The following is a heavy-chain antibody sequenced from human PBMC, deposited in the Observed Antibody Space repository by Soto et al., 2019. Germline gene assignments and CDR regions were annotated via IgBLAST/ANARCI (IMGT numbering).Heavy chain of an antibody. D-gene: IGHD1-26*01. CDR3: AREGLSGSQPEFDL. CDR2: MWFDENNK. CDR1: GFIFSSFG. Sequence: QVQLVQSGGGVVQPGRSLRLSCAASGFIFSSFGMHWVRQAPGKGLEWVAVMWFDENNKYYTDSVKGRFTISRDNSESTLHLQMNSLRADDTAVYYCAREGLSGSQPEFDLWGQGTLVTVSS. V-gene: IGHV3-33*01. J-gene: IGHJ5*02.